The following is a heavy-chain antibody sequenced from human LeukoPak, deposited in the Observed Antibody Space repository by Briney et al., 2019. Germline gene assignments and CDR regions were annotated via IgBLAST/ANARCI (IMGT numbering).Heavy chain of an antibody. Sequence: GGSLRLSCAASGFTFSSYAMTWVRQAPGKGLEWVSAISGSAVTPYYADSVKGRFTISRDNSKNTLYLQMNSLRAEGTAVYYCARDLDIAAADYYFDYWGQGTLVTVSS. CDR2: ISGSAVTP. D-gene: IGHD6-13*01. CDR3: ARDLDIAAADYYFDY. V-gene: IGHV3-23*01. J-gene: IGHJ4*02. CDR1: GFTFSSYA.